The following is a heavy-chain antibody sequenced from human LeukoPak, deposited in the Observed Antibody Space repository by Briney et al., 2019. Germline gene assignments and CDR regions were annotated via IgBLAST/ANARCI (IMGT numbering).Heavy chain of an antibody. V-gene: IGHV3-30*02. CDR3: AKVGELNNPFDY. CDR1: GFTFSSYG. J-gene: IGHJ4*02. CDR2: IRYDGSNK. Sequence: PGGSLRLSCAASGFTFSSYGMHWVRQAPGKGLEWVAFIRYDGSNKYYADSVKGRFTISRDNSKDTLYLQMNSLRAEDTAVYYCAKVGELNNPFDYWGQGTLVTVSS. D-gene: IGHD1-7*01.